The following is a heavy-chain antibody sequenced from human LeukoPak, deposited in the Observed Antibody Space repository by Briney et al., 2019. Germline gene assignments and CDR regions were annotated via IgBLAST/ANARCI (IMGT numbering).Heavy chain of an antibody. CDR3: TRNILGYCSGGSCPETYYFDY. J-gene: IGHJ4*02. CDR2: IRSKAYGGTT. Sequence: GRSLRLSCAASGFTFSSYGMHWVRQAPGKGLEWVGFIRSKAYGGTTEYAASVKGRFTISRDDSKSIAYLQMNSLKTEDTAVYYCTRNILGYCSGGSCPETYYFDYWGQGTLVTVSS. CDR1: GFTFSSYG. V-gene: IGHV3-49*04. D-gene: IGHD2-15*01.